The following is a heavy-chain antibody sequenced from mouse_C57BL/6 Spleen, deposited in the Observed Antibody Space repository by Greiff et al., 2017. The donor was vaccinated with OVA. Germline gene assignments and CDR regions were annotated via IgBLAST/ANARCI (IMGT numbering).Heavy chain of an antibody. J-gene: IGHJ1*03. Sequence: VQLQESGPGLVAPSQRLSITCTVSGFSLTSYGVHWVRQPPGKGLEWLVVIWSDGSTTYNSALKSRLSISKDNSKSQVFLKMNSLQTDDTAMYYCARHVGGNYYWYFDVWGTGTTVTVSS. CDR3: ARHVGGNYYWYFDV. CDR2: IWSDGST. CDR1: GFSLTSYG. D-gene: IGHD2-1*01. V-gene: IGHV2-6-1*01.